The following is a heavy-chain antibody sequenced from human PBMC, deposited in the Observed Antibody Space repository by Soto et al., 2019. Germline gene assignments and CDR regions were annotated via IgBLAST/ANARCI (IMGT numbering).Heavy chain of an antibody. CDR3: AKDYEASYYYGMDV. D-gene: IGHD3-3*01. J-gene: IGHJ6*02. Sequence: QVQLVESGGGVVQPGRSLRLSCAASGFTFSSYGMHWVRQAPGKGLEWVAVISYDGSNKYYADSVKGRFTISRDNSKNTLYLQMNSLRAEGTAVYYCAKDYEASYYYGMDVWGQGTTVTVSS. CDR2: ISYDGSNK. CDR1: GFTFSSYG. V-gene: IGHV3-30*18.